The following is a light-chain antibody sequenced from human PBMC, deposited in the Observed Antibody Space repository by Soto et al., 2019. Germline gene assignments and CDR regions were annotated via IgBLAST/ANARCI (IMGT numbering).Light chain of an antibody. V-gene: IGKV1-5*03. J-gene: IGKJ2*01. CDR1: QSISSW. CDR3: QQYNSYSGT. CDR2: QAS. Sequence: DIQMTQSPSTLSASVGDRVTITCRASQSISSWLAWYQQKPGKAPKLLIYQASSLESGVPLRFSGSGSGTEFTLTISSLQPDDFATYYCQQYNSYSGTFGQGTKLEIK.